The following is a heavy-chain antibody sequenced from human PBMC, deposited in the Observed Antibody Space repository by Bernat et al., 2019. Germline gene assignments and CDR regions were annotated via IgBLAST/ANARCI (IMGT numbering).Heavy chain of an antibody. J-gene: IGHJ3*02. CDR2: ISYDGSNK. D-gene: IGHD3-10*01. Sequence: QVQLVESGGGVVQPGRSLRLSCAASGFTFSSYAMHWVRRAPGKGLEWVAVISYDGSNKYYADSVKGRFTISRDNSKNTLYLQMNSLRAEDTAVYYCARGMLWFGELDAFDIWGQGTMVTVSS. V-gene: IGHV3-30-3*01. CDR3: ARGMLWFGELDAFDI. CDR1: GFTFSSYA.